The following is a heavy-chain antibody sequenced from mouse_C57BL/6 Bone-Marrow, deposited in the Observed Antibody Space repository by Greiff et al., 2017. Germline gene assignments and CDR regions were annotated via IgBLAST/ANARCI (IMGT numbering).Heavy chain of an antibody. V-gene: IGHV1-81*01. J-gene: IGHJ1*03. CDR1: GYTFTSYG. CDR2: IYPRSGNT. CDR3: ARVKKYWYFDV. Sequence: VQGVESGAELARPGASVKLSCKASGYTFTSYGISWVKQRTGQGLEWIGEIYPRSGNTYYNEKFKGKATLTADKSSSTAYMELRSLTSEDSAVYFCARVKKYWYFDVWGTGTTVTVSS.